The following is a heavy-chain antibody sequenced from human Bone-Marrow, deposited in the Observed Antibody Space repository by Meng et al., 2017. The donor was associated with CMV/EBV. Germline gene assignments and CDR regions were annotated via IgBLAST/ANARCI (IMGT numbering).Heavy chain of an antibody. CDR1: GFTFSDYY. V-gene: IGHV3-11*01. J-gene: IGHJ5*02. CDR2: ITGGGSTI. Sequence: LSLTCVASGFTFSDYYMNWIRQAPGKGLEWLSYITGGGSTISYADSVKGRFTISRDNAQNSLYLQMDNLRAEDTAVYYCARDPRNKGFDPWGQGTLVTVSS. CDR3: ARDPRNKGFDP.